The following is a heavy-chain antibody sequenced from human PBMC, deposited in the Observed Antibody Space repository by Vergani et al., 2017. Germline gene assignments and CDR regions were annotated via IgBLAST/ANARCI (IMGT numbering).Heavy chain of an antibody. J-gene: IGHJ4*02. CDR2: IKQDGSEK. CDR1: GFTFSSYW. V-gene: IGHV3-7*03. CDR3: ARDRYSSSYYXFDY. Sequence: EVQLVESGGGLVQPGGSLRLSCAASGFTFSSYWMSWVRQAPGKGLEWVANIKQDGSEKYYVDSVKGRLTISRDNAKNSLYLQMNSLRAEDTAVYYCARDRYSSSYYXFDYWGQGTLVTVSS. D-gene: IGHD6-13*01.